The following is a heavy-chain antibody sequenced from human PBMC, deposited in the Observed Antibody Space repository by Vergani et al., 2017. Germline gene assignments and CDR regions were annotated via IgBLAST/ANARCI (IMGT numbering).Heavy chain of an antibody. V-gene: IGHV6-1*01. CDR3: ARAPPYGSGSYYYDMDV. CDR1: GDSVSSNSAA. J-gene: IGHJ6*02. CDR2: TYYRSKWYN. D-gene: IGHD3-10*01. Sequence: QVQLQQSGPGLAKLSQTLSLTCAISGDSVSSNSAAWYWIRQSPSRGLEWLGRTYYRSKWYNDYAVSVKSRITINPDTSKNQFSLQLNSVTPEDTAVYYCARAPPYGSGSYYYDMDVWGQRTTVTVAS.